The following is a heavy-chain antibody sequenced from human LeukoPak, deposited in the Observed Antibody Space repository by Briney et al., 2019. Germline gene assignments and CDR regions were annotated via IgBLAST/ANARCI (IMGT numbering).Heavy chain of an antibody. CDR3: ARGVRCSGGSCYWADNWFDP. Sequence: GASVKVSCKASGYTFTGYGISWVRQAPGQGLEWMGWISAYNGNTNYAQKLQGRVTMTTDTSTSTAYMELRSLRSDDTAVYYCARGVRCSGGSCYWADNWFDPWGQGTLVTVSS. V-gene: IGHV1-18*01. J-gene: IGHJ5*02. CDR2: ISAYNGNT. CDR1: GYTFTGYG. D-gene: IGHD2-15*01.